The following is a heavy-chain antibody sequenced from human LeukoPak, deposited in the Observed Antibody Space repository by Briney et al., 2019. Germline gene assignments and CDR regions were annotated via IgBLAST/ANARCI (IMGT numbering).Heavy chain of an antibody. J-gene: IGHJ6*03. CDR1: GGSINSGSYY. CDR2: IYTSGST. Sequence: PSQTLSLTCTVSGGSINSGSYYWSWIRQPAGKGLEWIGRIYTSGSTKYNPSLKSRVTISVDTSKNQFSLKLSSVTAADTAVYYCARVSCGGDCSGHYYHYYMDVWGKGTTVTISS. D-gene: IGHD2-21*02. CDR3: ARVSCGGDCSGHYYHYYMDV. V-gene: IGHV4-61*02.